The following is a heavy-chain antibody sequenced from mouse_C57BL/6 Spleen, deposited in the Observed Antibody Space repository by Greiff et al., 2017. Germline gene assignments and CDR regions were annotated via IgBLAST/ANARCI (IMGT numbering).Heavy chain of an antibody. CDR3: ARWDGYYRDY. J-gene: IGHJ2*01. CDR1: GYAFSSYW. D-gene: IGHD2-3*01. CDR2: ICPGDGDT. Sequence: QVLLQQSGAELVKPGASVKISCIASGYAFSSYWMNWVRQTPGKGLEWIGQICPGDGDTNYNGTFTGKGTLTADKSSSTAYMQLSSLTSEDAAVYICARWDGYYRDYWGQGTTLTVSA. V-gene: IGHV1-80*01.